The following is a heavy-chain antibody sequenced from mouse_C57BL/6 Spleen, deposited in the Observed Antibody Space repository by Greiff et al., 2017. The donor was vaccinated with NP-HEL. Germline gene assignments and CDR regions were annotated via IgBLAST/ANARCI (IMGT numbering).Heavy chain of an antibody. CDR1: GYTFTSYW. D-gene: IGHD3-3*01. V-gene: IGHV1-64*01. Sequence: VQLQQPGAELVKPGASVKLSCKASGYTFTSYWMHWVKQRPGQGLEWIGMIHPNSGSTNYNEKFKSKATLTVDKSSSTACMQLSSLTSEDSAVYYCARERGPGGYARDYWGQGTSVTVTS. CDR2: IHPNSGST. J-gene: IGHJ4*01. CDR3: ARERGPGGYARDY.